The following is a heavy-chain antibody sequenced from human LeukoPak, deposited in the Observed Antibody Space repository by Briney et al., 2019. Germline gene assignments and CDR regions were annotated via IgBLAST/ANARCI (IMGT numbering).Heavy chain of an antibody. CDR2: ISGSGGST. Sequence: GGSLRLSCAASGFTFSSYAMSWVRQAPGKGLEWVSAISGSGGSTYYADSVKGRFTISRDNSKNTLYLQMNSLRAEDTAVYYCARDGPYSGSYVYYYGMDVWGQGTTVTVSS. V-gene: IGHV3-23*01. D-gene: IGHD1-26*01. CDR1: GFTFSSYA. J-gene: IGHJ6*02. CDR3: ARDGPYSGSYVYYYGMDV.